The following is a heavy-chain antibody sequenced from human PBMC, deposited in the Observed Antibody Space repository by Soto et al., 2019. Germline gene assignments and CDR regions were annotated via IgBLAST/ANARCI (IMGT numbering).Heavy chain of an antibody. CDR2: IKSKTDGGTT. CDR1: GFTFSNAW. D-gene: IGHD3-10*01. Sequence: GGSLRLSCAASGFTFSNAWMSWVLQAPGKGLEWVGRIKSKTDGGTTDYAAPVKGRFTISRDDSKNTLYLQMNSLKTEDTAVYYCTTDSPTMVRGVIIMSWFDPWGQGTLVTVSS. J-gene: IGHJ5*02. V-gene: IGHV3-15*01. CDR3: TTDSPTMVRGVIIMSWFDP.